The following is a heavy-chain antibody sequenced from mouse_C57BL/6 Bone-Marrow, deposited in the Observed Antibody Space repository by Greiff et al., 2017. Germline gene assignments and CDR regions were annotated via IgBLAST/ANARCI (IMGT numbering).Heavy chain of an antibody. D-gene: IGHD2-2*01. V-gene: IGHV1-69*01. CDR3: AREGYGYVLFAY. Sequence: VKLVESGAELVMPGASVKLSCKASGYTFTSYWMHWVKQRPGQGLEWIGEIDPSDSYTNYNQKFKGKSTLTVDKSSSTAYMQLSSLTSEDSAVYYCAREGYGYVLFAYWGQGTLVTVSA. J-gene: IGHJ3*01. CDR2: IDPSDSYT. CDR1: GYTFTSYW.